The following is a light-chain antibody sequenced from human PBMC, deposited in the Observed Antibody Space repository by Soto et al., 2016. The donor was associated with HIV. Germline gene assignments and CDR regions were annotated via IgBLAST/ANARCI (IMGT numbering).Light chain of an antibody. J-gene: IGKJ2*01. CDR3: LQXYSYPXT. CDR1: QGIKNE. V-gene: IGKV1-6*01. Sequence: AIQMTQFPSSLSAFVGDRVTITCRASQGIKNELAWYQQRPGKAPKLLIYSTSSLGSEVPSRFSGSASGTDFTLTISSLQPEDSASYFCLQXYSYPXTFGRGPSWRS. CDR2: STS.